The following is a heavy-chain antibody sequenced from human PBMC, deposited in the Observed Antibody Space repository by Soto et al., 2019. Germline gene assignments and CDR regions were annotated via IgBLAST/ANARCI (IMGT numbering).Heavy chain of an antibody. CDR3: TTGTYYDSSGYYYLAYYFDY. V-gene: IGHV3-15*07. CDR2: IQSKTDGGTT. CDR1: SVSNAW. D-gene: IGHD3-22*01. Sequence: SVSNAWMNWVRQAPGKGLEWVGRIQSKTDGGTTDYAAPVKGRFTISRDDSKNTLYLQMNSLKTEDTAVYYCTTGTYYDSSGYYYLAYYFDYWGQGTLVTVSS. J-gene: IGHJ4*02.